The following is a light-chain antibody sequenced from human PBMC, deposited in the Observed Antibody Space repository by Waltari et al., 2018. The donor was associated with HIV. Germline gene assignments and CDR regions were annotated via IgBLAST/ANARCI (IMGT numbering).Light chain of an antibody. J-gene: IGKJ4*01. Sequence: EIVLTQSPGTLSLSPGQRATLACRASQSVSSSYLAWYQQKPGQTPNLLIYGASTRATGIPDRFSGSGSGTDFTLTISRVEPEDSAVYYCQQYSSSPLTFGGGTKVEIK. V-gene: IGKV3-20*01. CDR1: QSVSSSY. CDR2: GAS. CDR3: QQYSSSPLT.